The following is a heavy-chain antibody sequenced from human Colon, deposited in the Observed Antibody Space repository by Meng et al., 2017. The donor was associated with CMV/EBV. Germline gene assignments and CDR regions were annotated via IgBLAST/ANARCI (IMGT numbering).Heavy chain of an antibody. D-gene: IGHD2-2*01. Sequence: GGSLRLSCAASGFTFTNYWMSWVRQAPGKGLVWVSRINSDGSSTSYADSVKGRFTISRDNAKNTLYLQMNSLRAEDTAVYYCAREDIVVVPATVVAYYYYYYGMDVWGQGTTVTVSS. V-gene: IGHV3-74*01. CDR1: GFTFTNYW. CDR2: INSDGSST. J-gene: IGHJ6*02. CDR3: AREDIVVVPATVVAYYYYYYGMDV.